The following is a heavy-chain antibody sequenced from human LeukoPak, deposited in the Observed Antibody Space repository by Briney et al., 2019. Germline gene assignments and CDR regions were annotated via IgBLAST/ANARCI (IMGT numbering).Heavy chain of an antibody. V-gene: IGHV4-30-2*01. D-gene: IGHD4-17*01. Sequence: PSETLSLTCAVSGGSISSGGYSWSWIRQPPGKGLEWIGYIYHSGSTYYNPSLKSRVTISVDRSKNQFSLKLSSVTAADTAVYYCASTQSYGAGSGSIDYWGQGTLVTVSS. CDR1: GGSISSGGYS. CDR2: IYHSGST. CDR3: ASTQSYGAGSGSIDY. J-gene: IGHJ4*02.